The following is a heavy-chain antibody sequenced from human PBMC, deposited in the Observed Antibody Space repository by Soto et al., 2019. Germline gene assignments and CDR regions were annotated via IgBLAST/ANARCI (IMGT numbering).Heavy chain of an antibody. D-gene: IGHD1-26*01. J-gene: IGHJ6*02. CDR1: GGSISSYY. CDR2: IYTSGST. CDR3: AILSGSYKHVPGWYYGMDV. Sequence: SETLSLTCTVSGGSISSYYWSWIRQPAGKGLEWIGRIYTSGSTNYNPSLKSRVTMSVDTSKNQFSLKLSSVTAADTAVYYCAILSGSYKHVPGWYYGMDVWGQGTTVTVYS. V-gene: IGHV4-4*07.